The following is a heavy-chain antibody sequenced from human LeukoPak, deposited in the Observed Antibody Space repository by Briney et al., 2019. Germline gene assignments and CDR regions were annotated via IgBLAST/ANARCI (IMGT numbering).Heavy chain of an antibody. V-gene: IGHV1-3*03. CDR3: ARGIAVAMSWFDP. Sequence: EASVKVSCKASGYTFTSYAIHWVRQAPGQRLEWMGWINAGSGNTKYLEEFQGRVTITRDTAASTAYMELSSLRSEDMAVYYCARGIAVAMSWFDPWRQGTLVTVSS. CDR2: INAGSGNT. CDR1: GYTFTSYA. D-gene: IGHD6-19*01. J-gene: IGHJ5*02.